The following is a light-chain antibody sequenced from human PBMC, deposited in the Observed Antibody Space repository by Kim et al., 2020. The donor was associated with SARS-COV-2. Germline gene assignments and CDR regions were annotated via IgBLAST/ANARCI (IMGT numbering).Light chain of an antibody. V-gene: IGKV2-28*01. CDR3: MQARQPPRT. CDR1: QSLLHNNGYNY. CDR2: LGS. J-gene: IGKJ1*01. Sequence: DIVMTQSPLSLPVTPGETATISCRSSQSLLHNNGYNYLDWYMQKPGQSPQLLIYLGSNRASGVPDRFSGSGSGTDFTLKISRVEAEDVGVYYCMQARQPPRTFGQGTKVDIK.